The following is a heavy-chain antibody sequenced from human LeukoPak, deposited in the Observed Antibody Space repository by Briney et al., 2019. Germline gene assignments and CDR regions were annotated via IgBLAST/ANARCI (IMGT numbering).Heavy chain of an antibody. J-gene: IGHJ4*02. CDR1: GGTFSSYA. CDR3: ARDLSGGVVPAAILGY. Sequence: ASVKVSCKASGGTFSSYAISWVRQAPGQGLEWMGGIIPIFGTANCAQKFQGRVTITTDESTSTAYMELSSLRSEDTAVYYCARDLSGGVVPAAILGYWGQGTLVTVSS. CDR2: IIPIFGTA. D-gene: IGHD2-2*01. V-gene: IGHV1-69*05.